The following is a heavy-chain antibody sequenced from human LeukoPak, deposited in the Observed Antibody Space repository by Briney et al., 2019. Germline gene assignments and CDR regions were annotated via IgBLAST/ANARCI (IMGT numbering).Heavy chain of an antibody. D-gene: IGHD2-15*01. CDR3: ARDRTAYCSGGSCYYYGMDV. Sequence: GGSLRLSCAASGFTFSSYWMSWVRQAPGKGLEWVANIKHDGSEKYYVDSVKGRFTISRDNAKNSLYLQMNSLRAEDTAVYYCARDRTAYCSGGSCYYYGMDVWGQGTTVTVSS. CDR1: GFTFSSYW. V-gene: IGHV3-7*01. J-gene: IGHJ6*02. CDR2: IKHDGSEK.